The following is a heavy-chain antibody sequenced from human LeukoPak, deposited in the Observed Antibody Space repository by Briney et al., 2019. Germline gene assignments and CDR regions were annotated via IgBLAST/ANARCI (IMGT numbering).Heavy chain of an antibody. CDR2: ISGSGGST. V-gene: IGHV3-23*01. D-gene: IGHD3-16*01. Sequence: SGGSLRLSCAASGFTFSSYAMSWVRQAPGKGLEWVSAISGSGGSTYYADSVKGRFTISRDNSKNTLYLQMNSLRAEDMAVYYCARAVGVSYYFDYWGQGTLVTVSS. CDR3: ARAVGVSYYFDY. CDR1: GFTFSSYA. J-gene: IGHJ4*02.